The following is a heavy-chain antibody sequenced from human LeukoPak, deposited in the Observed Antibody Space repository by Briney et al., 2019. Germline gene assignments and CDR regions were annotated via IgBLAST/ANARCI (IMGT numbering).Heavy chain of an antibody. CDR1: RYTFASYD. J-gene: IGHJ4*02. CDR3: ARLSQTPDYYTLGGYYYLGY. D-gene: IGHD3-10*01. CDR2: MNPNTGRT. V-gene: IGHV1-8*01. Sequence: ASVKVSCKASRYTFASYDINWVREAAGHGLEWMGWMNPNTGRTGYAQKFQGRITMTRDTSINTAYMELTNLRSEDTAIYYCARLSQTPDYYTLGGYYYLGYWGQGTPVTVSS.